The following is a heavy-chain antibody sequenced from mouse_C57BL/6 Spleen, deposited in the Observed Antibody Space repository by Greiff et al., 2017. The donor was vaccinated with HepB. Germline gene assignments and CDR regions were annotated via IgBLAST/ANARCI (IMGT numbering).Heavy chain of an antibody. D-gene: IGHD1-1*01. CDR2: IYPGSGST. CDR3: ARWGYYGSSNYFDD. CDR1: GYTFTSYW. Sequence: QVQLQQSGAELVKPGASVKMSCKASGYTFTSYWITWVKQRPGQGLEWIGDIYPGSGSTNYNEKFKSKATLTVDTSSSTAYMQLSSLTSEDSAVYYCARWGYYGSSNYFDDWGQGTTLTVSS. V-gene: IGHV1-55*01. J-gene: IGHJ2*01.